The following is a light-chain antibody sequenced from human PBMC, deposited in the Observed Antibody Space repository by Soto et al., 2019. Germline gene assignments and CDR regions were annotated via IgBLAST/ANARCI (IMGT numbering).Light chain of an antibody. V-gene: IGLV1-47*01. Sequence: QSVLTQPPSASGTPGQRVTISCSGSSSNIGTNYVYWYQQLPGTAPKLLIYRNNQRPSGVPHRFSGSKSGTSASLAISGLRSEDEADYYCAAWDDSLSGRVFGTGTKLTVL. CDR3: AAWDDSLSGRV. CDR1: SSNIGTNY. CDR2: RNN. J-gene: IGLJ1*01.